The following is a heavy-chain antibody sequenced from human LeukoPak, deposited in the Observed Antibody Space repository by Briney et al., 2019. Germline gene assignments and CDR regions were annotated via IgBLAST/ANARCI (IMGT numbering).Heavy chain of an antibody. CDR3: ARVYYSNSYDYWYFDL. CDR1: GGSFSGYY. V-gene: IGHV4-34*01. Sequence: SETLSLTCAVYGGSFSGYYWSWIRQPPGKGLEWIGENNHSGSTNYNPSLKSRVTISVDTSKNQFSLKLSSVTAADTAVYYCARVYYSNSYDYWYFDLWGRGTLVTVSS. CDR2: NNHSGST. J-gene: IGHJ2*01. D-gene: IGHD6-13*01.